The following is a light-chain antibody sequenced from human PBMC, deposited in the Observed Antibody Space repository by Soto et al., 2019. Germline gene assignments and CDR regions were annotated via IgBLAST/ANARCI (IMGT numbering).Light chain of an antibody. J-gene: IGKJ2*01. CDR2: DAS. V-gene: IGKV1-5*01. CDR3: QQYNSYSPTT. CDR1: QSISSW. Sequence: DIQMTQSPSTLSASVGDRVTITCRASQSISSWVAWYQQKPGKAPKLLIYDASSLESGVPSRFSGSGSGTEFTLTISSLQPDDFETYYCQQYNSYSPTTFGQGTKLEIK.